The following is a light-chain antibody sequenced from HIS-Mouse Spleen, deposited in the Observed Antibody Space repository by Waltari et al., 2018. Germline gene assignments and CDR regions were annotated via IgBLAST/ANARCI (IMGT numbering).Light chain of an antibody. CDR1: QSVLYSTNNNNY. Sequence: IVMTQSPDSLAVSLGERATINCKSSQSVLYSTNNNNYLAWYQQKPGQPPKLPIYWAPTRECEVAGGFSGNGSGTVFTLTISSLQAEVVAVYYCQQYSGPPTVGGGTKVGIK. V-gene: IGKV4-1*01. CDR2: WAP. CDR3: QQYSGPPT. J-gene: IGKJ4*01.